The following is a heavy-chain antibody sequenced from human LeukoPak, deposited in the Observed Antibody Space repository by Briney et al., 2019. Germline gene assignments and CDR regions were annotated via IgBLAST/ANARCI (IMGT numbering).Heavy chain of an antibody. V-gene: IGHV3-7*01. J-gene: IGHJ3*02. CDR1: GFTFSSFG. CDR3: ARAPLPFCSGGSCYSGAFAFDI. CDR2: IKQDGSEK. D-gene: IGHD2-15*01. Sequence: GGSLRLSCAASGFTFSSFGMNWVRQAPGKGLEWVANIKQDGSEKYYVDSVKGRFTISRDNAKNSLYLQMNSLRAEDTAVYYCARAPLPFCSGGSCYSGAFAFDIWGQGTMVTVSS.